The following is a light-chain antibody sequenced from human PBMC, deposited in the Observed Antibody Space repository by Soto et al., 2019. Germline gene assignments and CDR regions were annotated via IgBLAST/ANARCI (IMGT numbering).Light chain of an antibody. CDR2: AAS. J-gene: IGKJ1*01. CDR1: QGISSY. CDR3: QQYYSYPRT. V-gene: IGKV1-8*01. Sequence: IRMSQSASSFSASPGDRVTITCRASQGISSYLAWYQQKPGKAPKLLIYAASTLQSGVPSRFSGSGSGTDFTLTISCLQSEDFATYYCQQYYSYPRTFGQGTKVDIK.